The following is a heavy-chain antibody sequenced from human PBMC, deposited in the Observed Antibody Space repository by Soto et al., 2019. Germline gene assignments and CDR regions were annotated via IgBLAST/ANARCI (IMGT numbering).Heavy chain of an antibody. J-gene: IGHJ2*01. CDR3: AREVIPLTTDWYFDL. CDR2: IYDSGST. Sequence: QLQLRESGPGLVKPSETLSLTCTVSGGSISGGVGGLYYWSWIRQPPGKGLEWIGYIYDSGSTYYNPSLKSRGTISVDTSKNQFSLRLISVTAADKAVYYCAREVIPLTTDWYFDLWGRGTLVTVSS. CDR1: GGSISGGVGGLYY. D-gene: IGHD4-17*01. V-gene: IGHV4-30-4*01.